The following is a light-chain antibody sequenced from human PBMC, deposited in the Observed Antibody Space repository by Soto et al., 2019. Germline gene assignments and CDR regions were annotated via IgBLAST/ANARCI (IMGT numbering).Light chain of an antibody. CDR3: SSYSSSGTLFV. J-gene: IGLJ1*01. CDR1: TSDVGGYNY. Sequence: QSALTQPASVSGSPGQSITISCTGTTSDVGGYNYVSWYQQLPGKAPKLMIYEVTTRPSGVSTRFSGSKSGNTASLTISGLQAEDEADYHCSSYSSSGTLFVFGTGTKVTVL. CDR2: EVT. V-gene: IGLV2-14*01.